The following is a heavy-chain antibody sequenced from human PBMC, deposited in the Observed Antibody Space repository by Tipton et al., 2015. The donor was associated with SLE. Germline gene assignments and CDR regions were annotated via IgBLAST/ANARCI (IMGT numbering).Heavy chain of an antibody. CDR1: GFTFTGYL. CDR3: AGRIGGYYGMDV. Sequence: SLRLSCAASGFTFTGYLMSWVRQAPGKGLEWVAKIKQDESEKSYVGSVMGRFTISKDNAKNSLYLQMNSLRAEDTAVYYCAGRIGGYYGMDVWGQGTTVTVSS. CDR2: IKQDESEK. V-gene: IGHV3-7*01. J-gene: IGHJ6*02. D-gene: IGHD2-15*01.